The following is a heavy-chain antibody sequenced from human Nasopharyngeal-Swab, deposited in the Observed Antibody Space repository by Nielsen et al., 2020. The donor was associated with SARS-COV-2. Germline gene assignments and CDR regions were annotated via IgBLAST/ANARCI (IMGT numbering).Heavy chain of an antibody. J-gene: IGHJ4*02. CDR3: AKGRPPAVAGHFPLDY. V-gene: IGHV3-23*01. CDR2: ISGSGGST. D-gene: IGHD6-19*01. CDR1: GFTLSIYA. Sequence: GASLRLSCAASGFTLSIYAMSCVRQAPGKWLEWVSAISGSGGSTYYADSVKGRFTISRDNSKHTLYLQMNSLRAEDTAVYYCAKGRPPAVAGHFPLDYWGQGTLVTVSS.